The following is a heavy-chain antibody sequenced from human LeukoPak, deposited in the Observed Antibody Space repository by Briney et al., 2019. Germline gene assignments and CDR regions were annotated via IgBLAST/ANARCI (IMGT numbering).Heavy chain of an antibody. CDR3: ARVGCSGGSCYSVGYYYYYMDV. CDR1: GYSFTSYW. Sequence: GESLKISCKGSGYSFTSYWIGWVRQMPGKGLEWMGIIYPGDSDTRYSPSFQGQVTISADKSISTAYLQWSSLKASDTAMYYCARVGCSGGSCYSVGYYYYYMDVWGKGTRSPSP. CDR2: IYPGDSDT. J-gene: IGHJ6*03. V-gene: IGHV5-51*01. D-gene: IGHD2-15*01.